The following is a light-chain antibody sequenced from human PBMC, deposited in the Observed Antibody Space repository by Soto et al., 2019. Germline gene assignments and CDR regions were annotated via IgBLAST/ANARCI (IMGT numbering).Light chain of an antibody. CDR2: EVS. CDR3: SSYTSSNTDV. CDR1: SSDIGAYNF. V-gene: IGLV2-14*01. J-gene: IGLJ1*01. Sequence: LTQPASVSGSPGHSVTISCPGTSSDIGAYNFVSWYQHHPGKAPKLMIFEVSNRPLGASDRFSGTKSGNTASLTISGLQAEDEADYYCSSYTSSNTDVFGTGTKVTVL.